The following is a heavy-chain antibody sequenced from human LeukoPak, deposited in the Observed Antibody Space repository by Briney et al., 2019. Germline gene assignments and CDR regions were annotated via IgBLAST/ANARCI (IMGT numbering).Heavy chain of an antibody. CDR3: ARSGYSYGQQPYYYDY. CDR2: IYYSGSI. D-gene: IGHD5-18*01. J-gene: IGHJ4*02. Sequence: ASETLSLTCTVSGGSISSYYWSWIRQPPGKGLEWIGYIYYSGSINYNPSFKSRVAISVDTSKNQFSLKLSSVTAADTAVYYCARSGYSYGQQPYYYDYWGQGTLVTVSS. V-gene: IGHV4-59*01. CDR1: GGSISSYY.